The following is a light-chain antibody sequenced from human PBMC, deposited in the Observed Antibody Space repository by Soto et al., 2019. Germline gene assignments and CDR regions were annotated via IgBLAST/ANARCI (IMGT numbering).Light chain of an antibody. Sequence: DIQMTQSPSTLSASVGDRVTITCRASQSISSWLAWYQQKAGKAPKLLMFKASTLESGFPSRFSGRGSGTEFTLTISNLQPDDFATYYCQQYNSYPWTFGQGTKVDIK. CDR2: KAS. V-gene: IGKV1-5*03. CDR3: QQYNSYPWT. CDR1: QSISSW. J-gene: IGKJ1*01.